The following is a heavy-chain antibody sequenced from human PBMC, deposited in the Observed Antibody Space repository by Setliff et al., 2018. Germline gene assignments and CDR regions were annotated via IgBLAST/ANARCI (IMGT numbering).Heavy chain of an antibody. CDR2: IYYSGST. CDR1: GGSISSSSYY. Sequence: SETLSLTCAVSGGSISSSSYYWGWIRQPPGKGLEWIGSIYYSGSTHYNPSLKSRVTISVDTSKNQFSLKLSSVTAADTAVYYCARSYYDSSGYYPTRYFDLWGRGTLVTVSS. V-gene: IGHV4-39*07. D-gene: IGHD3-22*01. J-gene: IGHJ2*01. CDR3: ARSYYDSSGYYPTRYFDL.